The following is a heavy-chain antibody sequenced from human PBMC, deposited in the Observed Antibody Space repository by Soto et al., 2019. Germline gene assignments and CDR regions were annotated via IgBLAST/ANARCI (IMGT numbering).Heavy chain of an antibody. CDR3: ARGGIFGVVTITPFDY. D-gene: IGHD3-3*01. V-gene: IGHV3-33*01. Sequence: GGSLRLSCAASGFTFSSYGMHWVRQAPGKGLEWVAVIWYDGSNKYYADSVKGRFTISRDNSKNTLYLQMNSLRAEDTAVYYCARGGIFGVVTITPFDYWGQGTLVTVSS. CDR2: IWYDGSNK. J-gene: IGHJ4*02. CDR1: GFTFSSYG.